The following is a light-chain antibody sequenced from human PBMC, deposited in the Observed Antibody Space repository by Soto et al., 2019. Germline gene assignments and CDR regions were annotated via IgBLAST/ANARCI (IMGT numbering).Light chain of an antibody. Sequence: EIVLTQSPGTLSLSPGERATLSCRASQSVSNNYLAWYQQKPGQAPRLLISGASNRATGIPDRFSGSGSGTDFTLAISRLEPEDFAVYYCQQYGISPFTFGPGTKVDLK. CDR3: QQYGISPFT. V-gene: IGKV3-20*01. CDR2: GAS. J-gene: IGKJ3*01. CDR1: QSVSNNY.